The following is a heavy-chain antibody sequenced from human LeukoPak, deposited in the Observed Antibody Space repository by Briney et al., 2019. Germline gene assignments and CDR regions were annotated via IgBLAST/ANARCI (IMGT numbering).Heavy chain of an antibody. CDR1: GFTFSNYC. CDR3: ARASPERGYSYGPLDNYFDY. D-gene: IGHD5-18*01. J-gene: IGHJ4*02. V-gene: IGHV3-7*01. Sequence: GGSLRLSCAASGFTFSNYCMSWVRQAPGKGLEWVVNIKQDGSEKYYVDSGKGRFTISRDNAKNSLYLQMNSLRAEDTAVYYCARASPERGYSYGPLDNYFDYWGQGTLVTVSS. CDR2: IKQDGSEK.